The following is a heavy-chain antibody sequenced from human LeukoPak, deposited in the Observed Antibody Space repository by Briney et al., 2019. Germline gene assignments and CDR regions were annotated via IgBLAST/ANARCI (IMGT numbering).Heavy chain of an antibody. D-gene: IGHD6-19*01. Sequence: TSETLSLTCTVSGGSISSYYWSWIRQPAGKGLEWIGRIYTSGSTNYNPSLKSRVTISVDKSKNQFSLKLSSVTAADTAVYYCAKLGHSDGWYLGASDIWGQGTTVIVSS. J-gene: IGHJ3*02. CDR2: IYTSGST. V-gene: IGHV4-4*07. CDR1: GGSISSYY. CDR3: AKLGHSDGWYLGASDI.